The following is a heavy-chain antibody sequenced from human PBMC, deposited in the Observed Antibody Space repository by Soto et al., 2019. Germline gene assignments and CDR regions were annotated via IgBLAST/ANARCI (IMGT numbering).Heavy chain of an antibody. D-gene: IGHD3-10*01. J-gene: IGHJ4*02. CDR3: TRNQVKADY. CDR1: GFTFSSYW. CDR2: IKEDGSEQ. V-gene: IGHV3-7*01. Sequence: EVQLVESGGGLVQPGGSLRLSCAASGFTFSSYWMTWVRQAPGKGLEWVAKIKEDGSEQNYVDSVKGRFTISRDNAKSSLYLQMNSLRVDDTAMYCCTRNQVKADYWGQGTLVTVSS.